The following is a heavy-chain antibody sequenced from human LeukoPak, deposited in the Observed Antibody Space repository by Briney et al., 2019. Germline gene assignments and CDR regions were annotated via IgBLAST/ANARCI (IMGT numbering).Heavy chain of an antibody. D-gene: IGHD2-15*01. J-gene: IGHJ4*02. CDR2: ISSSSSYI. Sequence: GGSLRLSCAASGFTFSSYEMNWVRQAPGKGLEWVSSISSSSSYIYYADSVKGRFTISRDNAKNSLYLQMNSLRAEDTAVYYCARVGVVVAATTPPDYWGQGTLVTVSS. CDR3: ARVGVVVAATTPPDY. CDR1: GFTFSSYE. V-gene: IGHV3-21*01.